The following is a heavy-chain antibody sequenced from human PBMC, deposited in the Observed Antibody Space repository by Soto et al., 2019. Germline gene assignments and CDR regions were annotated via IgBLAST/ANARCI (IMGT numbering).Heavy chain of an antibody. Sequence: GGSLRLSCAASGFTFSIYAMSWVRQAPGKGLEWVSAISGSGGSTYYADSVKGRFTISRDNPKNTLYLQMNSLRAEDTAVYYCAKDLSRAYYYYYGMDVWGQGTTVTVSS. CDR3: AKDLSRAYYYYYGMDV. V-gene: IGHV3-23*01. CDR2: ISGSGGST. D-gene: IGHD3-16*02. J-gene: IGHJ6*02. CDR1: GFTFSIYA.